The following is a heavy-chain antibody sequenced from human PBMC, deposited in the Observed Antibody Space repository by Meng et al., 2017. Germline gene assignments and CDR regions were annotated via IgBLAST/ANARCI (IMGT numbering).Heavy chain of an antibody. V-gene: IGHV4-34*01. D-gene: IGHD6-19*01. CDR3: ARGFYSSGWNTFDY. J-gene: IGHJ4*02. CDR2: INHSGST. CDR1: GGSFNGYY. Sequence: VQLHQWGEGLLRPSETLSLTCGVHGGSFNGYYWTWIRQPPGKGLEWVGDINHSGSTNYYPSLKSRVTISLDTSKNQFSLKLRSVTAADTAVYFCARGFYSSGWNTFDYWGQGTLVTVSS.